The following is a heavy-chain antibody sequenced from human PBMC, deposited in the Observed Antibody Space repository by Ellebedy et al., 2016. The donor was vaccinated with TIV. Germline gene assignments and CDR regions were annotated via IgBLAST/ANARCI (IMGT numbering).Heavy chain of an antibody. CDR3: VRSREWGHYMDV. J-gene: IGHJ6*03. V-gene: IGHV6-1*01. CDR1: GDSVSSNTVA. D-gene: IGHD1-26*01. Sequence: MPSETLSLTCVISGDSVSSNTVAWNWIRQSPSRGLEWLGRTYYRSKWFDEYGVAVKGHIIINAETSKNQFSLHLKSATPEDTAVYYCVRSREWGHYMDVWGKGTTVTVSS. CDR2: TYYRSKWFD.